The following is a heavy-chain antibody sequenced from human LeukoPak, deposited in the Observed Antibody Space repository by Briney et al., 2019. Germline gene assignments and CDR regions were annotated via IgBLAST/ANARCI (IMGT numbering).Heavy chain of an antibody. CDR3: ARLTRRPTWRSPHTAMVTGLDY. J-gene: IGHJ4*02. D-gene: IGHD5-18*01. CDR2: IYFSGST. Sequence: SETLSLTCTVSAGSISNSNYYWGWIRQPPGKGLEWIGSIYFSGSTYYNPSLKSRVTISVDTSRNQFSLKLSSVTAADTAVYYCARLTRRPTWRSPHTAMVTGLDYWGQGTLVTVSS. V-gene: IGHV4-39*01. CDR1: AGSISNSNYY.